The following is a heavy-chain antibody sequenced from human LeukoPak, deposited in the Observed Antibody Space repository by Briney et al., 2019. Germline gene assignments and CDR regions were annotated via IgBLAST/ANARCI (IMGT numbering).Heavy chain of an antibody. V-gene: IGHV3-74*01. D-gene: IGHD3-22*01. CDR2: INTDGSST. Sequence: PGGSLRLSCAASGFTFSIYWMHWVRQAPGKGLVWVSRINTDGSSTSYADSVKGRFTISRDNAKNTLYLQMNSLRAEDTAVYYCARDTYDSSGYYYGPFDYWGQGTLVTVSS. CDR1: GFTFSIYW. J-gene: IGHJ4*02. CDR3: ARDTYDSSGYYYGPFDY.